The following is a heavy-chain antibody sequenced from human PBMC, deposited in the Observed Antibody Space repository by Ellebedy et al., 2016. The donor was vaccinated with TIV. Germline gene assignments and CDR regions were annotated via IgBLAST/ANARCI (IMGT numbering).Heavy chain of an antibody. D-gene: IGHD1-7*01. CDR2: SHYTGNI. CDR1: DGSITNHY. V-gene: IGHV4-59*11. CDR3: GGAVLGTYGIDV. J-gene: IGHJ6*02. Sequence: GSLRLXCTVSDGSITNHYWSWVPQPPGKGLEWIGFSHYTGNINYNPSTKSRASISVDTPRNQFSLRLTSVTAADTAVYYCGGAVLGTYGIDVWGQGTTVTVSS.